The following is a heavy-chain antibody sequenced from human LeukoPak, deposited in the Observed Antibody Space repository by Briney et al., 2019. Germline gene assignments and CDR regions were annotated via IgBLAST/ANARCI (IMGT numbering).Heavy chain of an antibody. D-gene: IGHD6-13*01. J-gene: IGHJ5*02. Sequence: SVKVSCKASGGTFISYAISWVRQAPGQGLEWMGGIIPIFGTANYAQKFQGRVTITADESTSTAYMELSSLRSEDTAVYYCARYSSSWYLNWFDPWGQGTLVTVSS. CDR2: IIPIFGTA. V-gene: IGHV1-69*13. CDR3: ARYSSSWYLNWFDP. CDR1: GGTFISYA.